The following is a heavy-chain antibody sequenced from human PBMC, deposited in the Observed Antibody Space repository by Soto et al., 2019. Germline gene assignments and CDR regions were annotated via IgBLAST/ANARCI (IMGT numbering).Heavy chain of an antibody. CDR3: ARDDDYGDNGLDY. J-gene: IGHJ4*02. Sequence: QVQLVESGGGVVQPGGSLRLSCAASGLTFGRHGMHWVRQAPGKGLEWVAVIGSDGRRASYADSVKGRFTISRDNGQNTLHLQMNSLRAEETAVYYCARDDDYGDNGLDYWGQGTLVTVSS. CDR1: GLTFGRHG. D-gene: IGHD4-17*01. CDR2: IGSDGRRA. V-gene: IGHV3-33*01.